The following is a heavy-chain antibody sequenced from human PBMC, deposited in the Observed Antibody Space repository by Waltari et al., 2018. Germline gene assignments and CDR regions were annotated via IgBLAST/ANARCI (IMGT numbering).Heavy chain of an antibody. J-gene: IGHJ6*03. Sequence: EVQLVESGGGLVKPGGSLRLSCAASGFSFSIAWMNWVRQAPGKGLEWVGGIKRKSDGGTTGYAAPVQGRFTISRDDSKNTLYLQMNSLKIEDTAVYYCTTAGDYYYYMDVWGKGTTVTVSS. CDR3: TTAGDYYYYMDV. V-gene: IGHV3-15*07. CDR2: IKRKSDGGTT. D-gene: IGHD3-10*01. CDR1: GFSFSIAW.